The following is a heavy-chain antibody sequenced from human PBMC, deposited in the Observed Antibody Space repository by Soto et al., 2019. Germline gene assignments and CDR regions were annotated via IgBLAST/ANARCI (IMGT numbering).Heavy chain of an antibody. D-gene: IGHD3-22*01. CDR2: ISSSANRI. J-gene: IGHJ5*02. CDR3: ARGVYDSSGYSYP. Sequence: PRWSLRLSCSASGFNFSSYEMNWFRQAPGKGLEWISYISSSANRIYYADSVKGRFTISRDNPKNSLYLQMNSLRAEDTAVYYCARGVYDSSGYSYPWGQGTLVTVSS. V-gene: IGHV3-48*03. CDR1: GFNFSSYE.